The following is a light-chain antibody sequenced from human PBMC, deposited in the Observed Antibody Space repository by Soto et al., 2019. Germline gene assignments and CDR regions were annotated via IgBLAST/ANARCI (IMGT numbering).Light chain of an antibody. CDR3: MQALQTPLT. J-gene: IGKJ4*01. Sequence: DIVMTQSPLSLPVTPGEPASISCRSSRSLLHSNGYNYLDWYVQKPGQSPRLLIYLGSTRASGVPDRFSGSGSGTNFTLEISRVEADDVGVYYCMQALQTPLTFGGGTKVEI. V-gene: IGKV2-28*01. CDR1: RSLLHSNGYNY. CDR2: LGS.